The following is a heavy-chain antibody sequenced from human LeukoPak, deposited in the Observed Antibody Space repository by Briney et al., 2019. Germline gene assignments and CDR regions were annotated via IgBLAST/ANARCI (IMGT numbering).Heavy chain of an antibody. D-gene: IGHD3-22*01. Sequence: GGSLRLSCAASGFPLSNYWMSWVRQAPGKGLEWVANIKQDGSERYYVDSVKGRFTISRDNAKNSLFLQMNSLRGEDTAVYYCAGSKYYYDSSGYYYFDYWGQGTLVTVSS. V-gene: IGHV3-7*01. CDR1: GFPLSNYW. J-gene: IGHJ4*02. CDR3: AGSKYYYDSSGYYYFDY. CDR2: IKQDGSER.